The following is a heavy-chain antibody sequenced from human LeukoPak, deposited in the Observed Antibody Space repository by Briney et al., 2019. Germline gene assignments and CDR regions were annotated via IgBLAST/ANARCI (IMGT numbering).Heavy chain of an antibody. CDR3: ARGRRAVAGPNRNWFDP. CDR1: GGSFSGYY. CDR2: INHSGST. J-gene: IGHJ5*02. D-gene: IGHD6-19*01. V-gene: IGHV4-34*01. Sequence: SETLSLTCAVYGGSFSGYYWSWIRQPPGKGLEWIGEINHSGSTNYNPSLKSRVTISVDTSKNQFSLKLSSVTAADTAVYYCARGRRAVAGPNRNWFDPWGQGTLVTVSS.